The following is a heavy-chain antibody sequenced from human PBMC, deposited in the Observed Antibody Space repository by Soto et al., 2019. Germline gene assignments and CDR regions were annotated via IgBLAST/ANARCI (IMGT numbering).Heavy chain of an antibody. CDR1: GGSINNHY. CDR2: IYYGGST. V-gene: IGHV4-59*11. Sequence: QVQLQESGPGLVKPSETLSLTCTVSGGSINNHYWSWIRQPPGQGLEWIGYIYYGGSTNYNPSLKSRVTMSVDTSKSQFSLKLSSLTAADTAIYYCARANWFFDYWGQGTLVTVSS. D-gene: IGHD7-27*01. J-gene: IGHJ4*02. CDR3: ARANWFFDY.